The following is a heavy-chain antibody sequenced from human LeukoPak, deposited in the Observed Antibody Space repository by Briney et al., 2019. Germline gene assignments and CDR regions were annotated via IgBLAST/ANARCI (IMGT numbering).Heavy chain of an antibody. CDR1: GGTFSSYA. D-gene: IGHD5-18*01. J-gene: IGHJ6*03. V-gene: IGHV1-69*06. CDR2: IIPIFGTA. CDR3: ATRERIQLWNRNYYYYMDV. Sequence: SVKVSCKASGGTFSSYAISWVRQAPGQGLEWMGGIIPIFGTANYAQKFQGRVTITADKSTSTAYMELSSLRSEDTAVYYCATRERIQLWNRNYYYYMDVWGKGTTVTVSS.